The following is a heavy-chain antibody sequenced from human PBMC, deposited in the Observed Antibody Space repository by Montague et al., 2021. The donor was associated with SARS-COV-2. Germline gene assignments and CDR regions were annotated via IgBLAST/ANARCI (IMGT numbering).Heavy chain of an antibody. CDR3: ASGQRSGAWRGGWRVYYYFMDV. J-gene: IGHJ6*02. CDR1: GGSFSDYS. V-gene: IGHV4-34*01. CDR2: ASLSGKT. D-gene: IGHD3-10*01. Sequence: SETLSLTCAVFGGSFSDYSYCWIRLSPGPGLELIWVASLSGKTSYISSLSRRVSISLDTSKWQFVLNLDFLTVADTAVFYCASGQRSGAWRGGWRVYYYFMDVWGQGTTVTVSS.